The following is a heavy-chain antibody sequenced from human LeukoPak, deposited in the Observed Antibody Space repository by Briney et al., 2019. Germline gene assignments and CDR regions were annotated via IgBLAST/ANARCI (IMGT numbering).Heavy chain of an antibody. CDR2: IYYSGST. J-gene: IGHJ4*02. CDR3: ARHMGAYDSSGYYQFNVFVY. V-gene: IGHV4-39*01. CDR1: GVSISSSSYY. D-gene: IGHD3-22*01. Sequence: SETLSLTCTVSGVSISSSSYYWGWIRQPPGKGLEWIGSIYYSGSTYYNPSLKSRVTISVDTSKNQFSLKLSSVTAADTAVYYCARHMGAYDSSGYYQFNVFVYWGQGTLVTVSS.